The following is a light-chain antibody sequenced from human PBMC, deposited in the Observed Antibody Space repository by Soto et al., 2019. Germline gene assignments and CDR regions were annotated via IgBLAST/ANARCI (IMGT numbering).Light chain of an antibody. CDR3: QQTNTLLPLT. J-gene: IGKJ4*01. CDR2: GAS. V-gene: IGKV1-12*01. CDR1: QGISNW. Sequence: DIQMTQSPSSVSASVGDRVTITCRASQGISNWLAWYQQQPGKAPKLLLYGASSLQSRVPSRFSGGGSGTHFTLIISSLQPEDFATYYCQQTNTLLPLTFGGGTKVEI.